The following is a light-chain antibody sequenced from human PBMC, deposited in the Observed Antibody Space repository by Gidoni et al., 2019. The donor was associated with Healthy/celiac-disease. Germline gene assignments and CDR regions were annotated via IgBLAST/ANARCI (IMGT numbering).Light chain of an antibody. Sequence: DIHMTQSPSSLSASVGDRVTITCRASQSISSYLNWYQQKPGKAPKLLIYAASSLQSGVPSRFSGSGSGTDFTRNISSMQTEDFETYYGKQSYSTPPIFGGGTKVEIK. J-gene: IGKJ4*01. V-gene: IGKV1-39*01. CDR3: KQSYSTPPI. CDR2: AAS. CDR1: QSISSY.